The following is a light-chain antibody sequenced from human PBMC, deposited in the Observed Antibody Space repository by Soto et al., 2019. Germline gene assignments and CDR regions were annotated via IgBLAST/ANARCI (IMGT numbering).Light chain of an antibody. Sequence: EIVLTQSPATLPLSPGERATLSCRASQSVRNLLAWYQQKPGQAPRLLIYDASNRATGIPARFSGSGSGTDFTLTISRLEPEDFAFYYCQQRFNWLTFGGGTKVEIK. CDR1: QSVRNL. CDR2: DAS. V-gene: IGKV3-11*01. J-gene: IGKJ4*01. CDR3: QQRFNWLT.